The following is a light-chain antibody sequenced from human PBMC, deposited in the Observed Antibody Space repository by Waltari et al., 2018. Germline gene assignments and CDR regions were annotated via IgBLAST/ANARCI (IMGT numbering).Light chain of an antibody. J-gene: IGLJ3*02. V-gene: IGLV2-8*01. CDR2: EVN. CDR1: SSDVGGYSY. Sequence: QSALTQPPSASGSAGQSVPIPCPGTSSDVGGYSYVSWYQQHPGKAPKLMIYEVNKRPSGVPDRFSGSKSGNTASLTVSGLQAEDEADYYCSSYAGSTLMFGGGTKLTVL. CDR3: SSYAGSTLM.